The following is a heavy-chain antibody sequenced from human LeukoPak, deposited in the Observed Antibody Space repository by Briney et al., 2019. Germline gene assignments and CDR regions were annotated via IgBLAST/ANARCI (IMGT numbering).Heavy chain of an antibody. CDR3: ARVLEWELLGDY. J-gene: IGHJ4*02. CDR2: MNPNSGNT. V-gene: IGHV1-8*01. D-gene: IGHD1-26*01. Sequence: ASVKVSCTASGYTFTSYDINWVRQATGQGLEWMGWMNPNSGNTGYAQKFQGRVTMTRNTSISTAYMELSSLRSEDTAVYYCARVLEWELLGDYWGQGTLVTVSS. CDR1: GYTFTSYD.